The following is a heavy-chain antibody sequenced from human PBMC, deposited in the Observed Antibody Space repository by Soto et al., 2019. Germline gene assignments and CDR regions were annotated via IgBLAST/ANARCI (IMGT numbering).Heavy chain of an antibody. Sequence: ASVKVSCKASGYTFTSYGSSWVRQAPGQGLEWMGWISAYNGNTNYAQKLQGRVTMTTDTSTSTAYMELRSLRSEDTAVYYCASAIGYCSGGSCYNFDYWGQGTLVTVSS. V-gene: IGHV1-18*01. CDR1: GYTFTSYG. D-gene: IGHD2-15*01. CDR3: ASAIGYCSGGSCYNFDY. J-gene: IGHJ4*02. CDR2: ISAYNGNT.